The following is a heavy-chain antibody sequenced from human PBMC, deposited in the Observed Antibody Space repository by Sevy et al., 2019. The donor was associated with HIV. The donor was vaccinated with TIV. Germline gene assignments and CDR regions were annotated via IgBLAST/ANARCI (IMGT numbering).Heavy chain of an antibody. D-gene: IGHD6-13*01. J-gene: IGHJ6*02. CDR2: ISSRSSEI. CDR3: AGDFMPVASAGTGALGV. CDR1: GFIFRDRY. V-gene: IGHV3-11*05. Sequence: GGSLRLSCVASGFIFRDRYMSWIRHAPGKGLEWVSFISSRSSEINYADSVKGRFTVSRDNAKNSLYLQMNSLRAEDTAVYYCAGDFMPVASAGTGALGVWGQGTAVTVSS.